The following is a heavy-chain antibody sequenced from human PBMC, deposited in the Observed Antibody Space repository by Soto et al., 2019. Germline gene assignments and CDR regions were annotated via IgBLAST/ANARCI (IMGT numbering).Heavy chain of an antibody. CDR1: GGSMKIGSHS. V-gene: IGHV4-30-2*06. CDR3: ARGLFGYDDGIYPSPVNWFDP. D-gene: IGHD3-22*01. J-gene: IGHJ5*02. CDR2: VYYSGTT. Sequence: PSETLSLTCSVSGGSMKIGSHSWNWIRQSAGKGLEWIGFVYYSGTTYYNPALSSRVTISVDRAKSQFSLQLRSVTAADTAVYFCARGLFGYDDGIYPSPVNWFDPWSQGTLVTVSS.